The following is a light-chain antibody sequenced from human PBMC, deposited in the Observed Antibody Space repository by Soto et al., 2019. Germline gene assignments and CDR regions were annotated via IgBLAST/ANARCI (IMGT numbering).Light chain of an antibody. J-gene: IGLJ1*01. Sequence: QPELTQPPSASGSPGQSGTISCTGTSSDVGGYPYVSWYQQHPGKAPKLIIYDVSERPSGVPHRFSGSKSGNTASLTVSGLQAEDAADYYCSSYAGSTKRYVFGTGTKVTVL. CDR3: SSYAGSTKRYV. V-gene: IGLV2-8*01. CDR1: SSDVGGYPY. CDR2: DVS.